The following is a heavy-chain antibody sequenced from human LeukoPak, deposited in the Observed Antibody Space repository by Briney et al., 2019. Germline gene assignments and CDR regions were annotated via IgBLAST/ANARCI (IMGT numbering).Heavy chain of an antibody. CDR1: GYTFSIYC. CDR3: ATERPSSGFFDY. Sequence: ASVKVSCKASGYTFSIYCMHWVRQAPGQGLEWMGTLNPSGGYTTYAQKFQGRVTMTRDTSTSTVYMEVSSLRSEDTALYYCATERPSSGFFDYWGQGSPVTVSS. J-gene: IGHJ4*02. D-gene: IGHD6-19*01. CDR2: LNPSGGYT. V-gene: IGHV1-46*01.